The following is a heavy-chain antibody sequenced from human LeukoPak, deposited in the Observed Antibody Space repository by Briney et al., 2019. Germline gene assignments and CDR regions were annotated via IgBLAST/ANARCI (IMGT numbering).Heavy chain of an antibody. CDR3: AKVLYYYYGMDV. CDR2: ISGSGGST. J-gene: IGHJ6*02. CDR1: GFTFSSYA. V-gene: IGHV3-23*01. Sequence: GGSLRLSCAASGFTFSSYAKSWVRQAPGKGLEWVSAISGSGGSTYYADSVKGRFTISRDNSKNTLYLQMNSLRAEDTAVYYCAKVLYYYYGMDVWGQGTTVTVSS.